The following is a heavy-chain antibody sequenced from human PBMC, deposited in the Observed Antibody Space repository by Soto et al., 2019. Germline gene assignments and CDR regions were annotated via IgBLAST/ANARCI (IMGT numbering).Heavy chain of an antibody. J-gene: IGHJ4*02. CDR1: GFTFSSYA. D-gene: IGHD3-16*02. Sequence: EVQLLESGGGLVQPGGSLRLSCAASGFTFSSYAMSWVRQAPGQGLEWVAAISGSGGSTYYADSVKGRFTISRDNSKNTLYLQMNSLRAEDTAVYYCAKDGAVWGSYRYNAYWGQGTLVTVSS. CDR2: ISGSGGST. V-gene: IGHV3-23*01. CDR3: AKDGAVWGSYRYNAY.